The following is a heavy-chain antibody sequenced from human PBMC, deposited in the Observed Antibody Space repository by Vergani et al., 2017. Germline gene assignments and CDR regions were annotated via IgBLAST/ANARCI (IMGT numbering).Heavy chain of an antibody. CDR3: AFVVVPAFFFHYYGMDV. CDR1: GFTFSDYY. V-gene: IGHV3-11*01. CDR2: ISSSGSTI. D-gene: IGHD2-2*01. Sequence: QVQLVESGGGLVKPGGSLRLSCAASGFTFSDYYMSWIRQAPGKGPEWVSYISSSGSTIYYADSVKGRFTISRDNSKNTLYLQMNSLRAEDTAVYYCAFVVVPAFFFHYYGMDVWGQGTTVTVSS. J-gene: IGHJ6*02.